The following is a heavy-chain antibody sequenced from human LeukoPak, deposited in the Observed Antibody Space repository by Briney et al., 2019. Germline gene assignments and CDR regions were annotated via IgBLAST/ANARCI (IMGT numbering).Heavy chain of an antibody. D-gene: IGHD1-26*01. J-gene: IGHJ4*02. CDR2: IIPILGIA. V-gene: IGHV1-69*04. CDR3: ARDRRWEPGDY. Sequence: ASVKVSCKASGGTFSSYAISWVRQAPGRGLEWMGRIIPILGIANYAQKFQDRVTITAGKSTSTAYMELRSLRSDDTAVYYCARDRRWEPGDYWGQGTLVTVSS. CDR1: GGTFSSYA.